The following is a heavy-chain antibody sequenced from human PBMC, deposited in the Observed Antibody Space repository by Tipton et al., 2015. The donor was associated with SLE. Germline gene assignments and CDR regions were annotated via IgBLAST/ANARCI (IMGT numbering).Heavy chain of an antibody. V-gene: IGHV1-8*01. CDR1: GYTFTTFD. CDR3: ARGRVAAVGRNWFDP. J-gene: IGHJ5*02. D-gene: IGHD6-13*01. Sequence: QLVQSGAEVKTPGASVRVSCRSFGYTFTTFDVNWVRQAPGQGLEWMGWMDPNTGDTVYAQKFQGRLNMTSNVSIKTAYMELSSLTSDDTATYYCARGRVAAVGRNWFDPWGQGTLVLVAP. CDR2: MDPNTGDT.